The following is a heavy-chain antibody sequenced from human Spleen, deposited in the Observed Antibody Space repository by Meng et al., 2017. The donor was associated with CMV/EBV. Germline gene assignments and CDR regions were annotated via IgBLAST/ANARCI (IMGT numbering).Heavy chain of an antibody. CDR3: AKEGSGYANLNVVVTGILGY. CDR2: IRYDGSNK. Sequence: GESLKISCAASGFTFSSYWMSWVRQAPGKGLEWVAFIRYDGSNKYYADSVKGRFTISRDNSKNTLYLQMNSLRAEDTAVYYCAKEGSGYANLNVVVTGILGYWGQGTLVTVSS. V-gene: IGHV3-30*02. D-gene: IGHD2-21*02. CDR1: GFTFSSYW. J-gene: IGHJ4*02.